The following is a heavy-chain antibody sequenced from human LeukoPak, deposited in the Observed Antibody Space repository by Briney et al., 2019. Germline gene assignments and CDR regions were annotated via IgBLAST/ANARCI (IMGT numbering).Heavy chain of an antibody. CDR1: GFTFSNYA. D-gene: IGHD2-2*01. Sequence: GGSLRLSCAASGFTFSNYAMSWVRQAPGKGLEWVSAISGSGGSTYYADSVKGRFTISRDNSKNTLYLQMNSLRAEDTAVYYCAKCGDIVVVPAAPGVDYWGQGTLVTVSS. V-gene: IGHV3-23*01. CDR3: AKCGDIVVVPAAPGVDY. J-gene: IGHJ4*02. CDR2: ISGSGGST.